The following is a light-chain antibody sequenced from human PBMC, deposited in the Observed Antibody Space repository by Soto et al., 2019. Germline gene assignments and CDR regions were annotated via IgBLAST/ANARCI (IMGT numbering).Light chain of an antibody. CDR1: HIVISSY. CDR2: GAS. V-gene: IGKV3-20*01. J-gene: IGKJ1*01. CDR3: QQYGSSSWT. Sequence: EIVLTQSPATLCLSPGERATLSCSASHIVISSYLAWYQQKPGQAPRLLIYGASSRATGIPDRFSGSGSGTDFTLTISRLEPEDFAVYYCQQYGSSSWTFSQGTKVDIK.